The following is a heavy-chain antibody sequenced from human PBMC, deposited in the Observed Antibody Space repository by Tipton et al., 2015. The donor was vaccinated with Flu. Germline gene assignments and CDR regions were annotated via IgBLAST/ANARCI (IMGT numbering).Heavy chain of an antibody. CDR1: GGSFSGYY. CDR3: ARDRGIAVAGMYYYYGMDV. Sequence: TLSLTCAVYGGSFSGYYWSWIRQPPGKGLEWIGEINHSGSTNYNPSLKSRVTISVDTSKNQFSLKLSSVTAADTAVYYCARDRGIAVAGMYYYYGMDVWGQGP. CDR2: INHSGST. V-gene: IGHV4-34*01. D-gene: IGHD6-19*01. J-gene: IGHJ6*02.